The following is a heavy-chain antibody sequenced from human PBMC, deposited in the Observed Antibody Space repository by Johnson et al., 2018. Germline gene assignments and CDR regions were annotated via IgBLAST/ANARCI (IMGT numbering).Heavy chain of an antibody. V-gene: IGHV4-39*07. CDR1: GDSMNSENYY. CDR3: ARELRDFYYMDV. CDR2: VFYRGHP. J-gene: IGHJ6*03. Sequence: QVQLQESGPGLVKPSETLSLMCTVSGDSMNSENYYWAWIRQAPGKGLEWIGSVFYRGHPYYHPSVKSQFTLSADTSKNQFSVSLTSVTAADTACYYCARELRDFYYMDVWGKGTPVSVSS. D-gene: IGHD5-24*01.